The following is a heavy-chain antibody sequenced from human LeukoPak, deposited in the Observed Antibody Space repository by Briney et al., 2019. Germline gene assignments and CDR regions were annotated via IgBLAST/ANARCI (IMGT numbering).Heavy chain of an antibody. Sequence: GGSLRLSCAASGFTFSSYGMHWVRQAPGKGLEWVAVIWYDGSNKYYADSVKGRFTISRDNSKNTLYLQMNSLRAEDTAVYYCAREDGSTSCFDYWGQGTLVTVSS. J-gene: IGHJ4*02. CDR3: AREDGSTSCFDY. V-gene: IGHV3-33*01. CDR1: GFTFSSYG. D-gene: IGHD2-2*01. CDR2: IWYDGSNK.